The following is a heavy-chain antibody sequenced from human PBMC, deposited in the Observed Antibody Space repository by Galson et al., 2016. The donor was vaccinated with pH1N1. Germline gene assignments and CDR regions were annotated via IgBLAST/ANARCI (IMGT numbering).Heavy chain of an antibody. Sequence: SLRLSCAASGFTFSSWHMDWVRQAPGEGLEWISFITYTSATIYYADSVKGRFTVSRDNAKNSLYLQMNSLRAEATAVYYCARPGNYDGDRRGAFDLWGQGTMVTVSS. J-gene: IGHJ3*01. CDR2: ITYTSATI. CDR3: ARPGNYDGDRRGAFDL. V-gene: IGHV3-48*04. CDR1: GFTFSSWH. D-gene: IGHD4-23*01.